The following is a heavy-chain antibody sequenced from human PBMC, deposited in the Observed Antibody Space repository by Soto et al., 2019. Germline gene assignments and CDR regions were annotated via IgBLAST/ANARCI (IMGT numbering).Heavy chain of an antibody. CDR3: ARVPGVVVSAADAFDI. J-gene: IGHJ3*02. CDR1: GGSVSSSNW. D-gene: IGHD2-21*02. V-gene: IGHV4-4*02. Sequence: QVQLQESGPGLVKPSGTLSLTCAVSGGSVSSSNWWSWVRQSPGKGLEWMGEIYHSGSAHYNPSLQRRATISLATSKNQCSLRLTSVTAADTAVYYCARVPGVVVSAADAFDIWGPGTRIIVSS. CDR2: IYHSGSA.